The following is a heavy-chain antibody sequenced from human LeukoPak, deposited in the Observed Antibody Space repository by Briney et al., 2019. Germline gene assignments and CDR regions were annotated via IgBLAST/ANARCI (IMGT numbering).Heavy chain of an antibody. CDR2: INHSGST. D-gene: IGHD2-21*01. CDR3: ARVPPLFTWYFDF. J-gene: IGHJ2*01. V-gene: IGHV4-34*01. Sequence: SETLSLTCAVYGGSFSGYYWSWIRQPPGKGLEWIGEINHSGSTNYNPSLKSRVTISVDTSKNQFSLKLSSVTAADTAVYYCARVPPLFTWYFDFWGRGTLVTVSS. CDR1: GGSFSGYY.